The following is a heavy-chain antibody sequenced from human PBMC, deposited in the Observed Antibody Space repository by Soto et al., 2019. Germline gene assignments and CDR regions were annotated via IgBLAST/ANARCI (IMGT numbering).Heavy chain of an antibody. CDR2: IWYDGSNE. V-gene: IGHV3-33*01. CDR3: GRGVDYRDYAIGY. D-gene: IGHD4-17*01. J-gene: IGHJ4*02. Sequence: QVQLVESGGGVVQPGRSLRLSCAASGFTFSNNGMHWVRQAPGKGLEWVAVIWYDGSNEYFADSVKGRFTISRDNSKNTLFLQMDSLRAEDTAVYYCGRGVDYRDYAIGYWGQGTLVTVSS. CDR1: GFTFSNNG.